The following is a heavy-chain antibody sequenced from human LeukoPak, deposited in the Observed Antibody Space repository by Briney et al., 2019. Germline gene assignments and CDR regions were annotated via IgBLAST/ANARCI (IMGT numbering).Heavy chain of an antibody. CDR1: GCTFSTYS. Sequence: PGGSLRVSCAASGCTFSTYSMNWVRQAPGKGREWVSSISSGSSYIYYADSVKGRFTISRDNAKNSLYLQMNSLRAEDTAVYYCARGDLRRRPGVEYWGQGTLVTVSS. CDR2: ISSGSSYI. D-gene: IGHD3-10*01. J-gene: IGHJ4*02. V-gene: IGHV3-21*01. CDR3: ARGDLRRRPGVEY.